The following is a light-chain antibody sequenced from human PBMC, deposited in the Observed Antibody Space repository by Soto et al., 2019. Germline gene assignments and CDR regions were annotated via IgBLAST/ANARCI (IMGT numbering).Light chain of an antibody. CDR1: QGIINY. CDR3: QQSYNATIT. J-gene: IGKJ5*01. CDR2: VAS. Sequence: QLTQAASFLSASVGDRVTITCQASQGIINYLNWYQQKPGKAPQLLIYVASRLESGVPSRFSGSGSGTDCTLTISSLQPEDVATYYCQQSYNATITFGQGTRLEIK. V-gene: IGKV1-39*01.